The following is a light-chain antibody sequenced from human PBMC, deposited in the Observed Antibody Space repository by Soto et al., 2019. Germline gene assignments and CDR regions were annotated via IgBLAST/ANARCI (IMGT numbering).Light chain of an antibody. Sequence: EIVMTQSPATLSVSPGERATLSCWASQSISSNLAWYQQKAGQAPMLLIYGASTRATGIPARFSGSGSGTEFTLTISSLQSEDFAVYYCQQYNNWPRTFGQGTKVDIK. V-gene: IGKV3-15*01. CDR2: GAS. CDR1: QSISSN. CDR3: QQYNNWPRT. J-gene: IGKJ1*01.